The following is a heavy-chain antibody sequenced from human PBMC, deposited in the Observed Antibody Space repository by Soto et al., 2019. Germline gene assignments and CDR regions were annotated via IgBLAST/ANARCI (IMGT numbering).Heavy chain of an antibody. CDR1: GFTFSSYA. CDR2: ISGSGGRT. CDR3: ASQGVAVAATPWFDP. J-gene: IGHJ5*02. V-gene: IGHV3-23*01. Sequence: PGGSLRLSCAASGFTFSSYAMNWVRQAPGKGLEWVSTISGSGGRTYYADSVKGRITISRDNSKNTLYLQMNSLRVEDTAEYYCASQGVAVAATPWFDPWGKGTLVTVSS. D-gene: IGHD2-15*01.